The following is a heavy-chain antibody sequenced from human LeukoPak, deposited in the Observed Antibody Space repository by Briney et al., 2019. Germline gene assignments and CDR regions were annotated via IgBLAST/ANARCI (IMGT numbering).Heavy chain of an antibody. CDR1: GGSISGYY. Sequence: PSETLSLTCTVSGGSISGYYWSWIRQPPGKGLEWIGYIYHSGNTYYNPSLKSRVTISIHNSKNQFSLKVNSVTAADTAVYYCARDRNSYDSSGPPYYYSALDVWGQGTTVTVSS. CDR2: IYHSGNT. D-gene: IGHD3-22*01. V-gene: IGHV4-59*01. J-gene: IGHJ6*02. CDR3: ARDRNSYDSSGPPYYYSALDV.